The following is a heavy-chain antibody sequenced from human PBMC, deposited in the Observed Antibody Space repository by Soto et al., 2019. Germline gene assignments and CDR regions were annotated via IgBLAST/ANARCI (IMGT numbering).Heavy chain of an antibody. J-gene: IGHJ6*02. Sequence: PGGSLRLSCIGSGFTFGDHAMSWFRQAPGKGLEWVGFIRSKAYGGTTEYAASVKGRFTISRDDSNSIAYLQMNSLKTEDTAVYYCQYQLLTYYYGMDVWGQGTTVTV. CDR2: IRSKAYGGTT. CDR3: QYQLLTYYYGMDV. CDR1: GFTFGDHA. D-gene: IGHD2-2*01. V-gene: IGHV3-49*03.